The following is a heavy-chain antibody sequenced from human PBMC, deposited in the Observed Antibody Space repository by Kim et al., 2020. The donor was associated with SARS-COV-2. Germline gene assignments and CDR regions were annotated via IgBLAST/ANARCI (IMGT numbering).Heavy chain of an antibody. D-gene: IGHD2-15*01. CDR2: ISAYNGNT. CDR1: GYTFTSYG. CDR3: AREHYCSGGSCYSSGVDY. Sequence: ASVKVSCKASGYTFTSYGISWVRQAPGQGLEWMGWISAYNGNTNYAQKLQGRVTMTTDTSTSTAYMELRSLRSDDTAVYYCAREHYCSGGSCYSSGVDYWGQGTLVTVSS. V-gene: IGHV1-18*04. J-gene: IGHJ4*02.